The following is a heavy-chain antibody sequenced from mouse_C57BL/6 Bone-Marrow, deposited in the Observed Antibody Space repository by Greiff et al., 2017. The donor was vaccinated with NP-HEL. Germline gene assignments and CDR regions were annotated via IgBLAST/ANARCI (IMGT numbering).Heavy chain of an antibody. J-gene: IGHJ1*03. Sequence: VHVKQSGAELVRPGASVKLSCTASGFNIKDDYMHWVKQRPEQGLEWIGWIDPENGDTEYASKFQGKATLTADTSSNTAYLQLSSLTSEDTAVYYCTTELCPYWYFDVWGTGTTVTVSS. CDR1: GFNIKDDY. D-gene: IGHD1-1*02. V-gene: IGHV14-4*01. CDR3: TTELCPYWYFDV. CDR2: IDPENGDT.